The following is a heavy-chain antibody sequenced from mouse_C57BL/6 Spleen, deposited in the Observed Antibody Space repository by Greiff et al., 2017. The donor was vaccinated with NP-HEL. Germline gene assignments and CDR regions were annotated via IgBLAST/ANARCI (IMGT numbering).Heavy chain of an antibody. CDR2: ISYDGSN. Sequence: DVQLQESGPGLVKPSQSLSLTCSVTGYSITSGYYWNWIRQFPGNKLEWMGYISYDGSNNYNPSLKNRISITRDTSKNQFFLKLNSVTTEDTATYYGARGNCFMDYWGQGTSVTVAS. J-gene: IGHJ4*01. CDR1: GYSITSGYY. V-gene: IGHV3-6*01. D-gene: IGHD4-1*01. CDR3: ARGNCFMDY.